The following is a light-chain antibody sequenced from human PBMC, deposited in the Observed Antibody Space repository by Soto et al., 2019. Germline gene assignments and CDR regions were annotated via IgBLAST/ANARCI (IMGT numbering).Light chain of an antibody. J-gene: IGKJ5*01. V-gene: IGKV1-39*01. Sequence: DIQMTQSPSSLSASVGDRVTITCRASQSISSYLNWYQQKPGRAPNLLIYAASGLQSGVPSRFSGSGSETDFNLTISSLQPEDFATYYCQQSYSTPITFGQGTRLEIK. CDR3: QQSYSTPIT. CDR2: AAS. CDR1: QSISSY.